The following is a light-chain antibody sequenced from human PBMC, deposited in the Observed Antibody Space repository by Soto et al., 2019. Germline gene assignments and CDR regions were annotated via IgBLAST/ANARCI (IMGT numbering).Light chain of an antibody. CDR1: QSVSSSY. Sequence: SPGTLSLSPGERATLSCRASQSVSSSYLAWYQQKPGQAPRLLIYGASSRATGIPDRFSGSGSGTDFTLTISRLEPEDFAVYYCQQYGSSSITFGQGTRWRL. CDR3: QQYGSSSIT. V-gene: IGKV3-20*01. CDR2: GAS. J-gene: IGKJ5*01.